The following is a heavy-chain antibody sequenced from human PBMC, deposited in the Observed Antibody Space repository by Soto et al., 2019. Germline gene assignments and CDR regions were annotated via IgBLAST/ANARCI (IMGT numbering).Heavy chain of an antibody. CDR1: GGTFSSYT. CDR2: IIPILGIA. Sequence: GASVKVSCKASGGTFSSYTISWVRQAPGQGLEWMGRIIPILGIANYAQKFQGRVTITADKSTSTVYMELSSLRSEDTAVYYCARDPRSYYNNYGMDVWGQGTTVTVSS. V-gene: IGHV1-69*04. D-gene: IGHD3-10*01. CDR3: ARDPRSYYNNYGMDV. J-gene: IGHJ6*02.